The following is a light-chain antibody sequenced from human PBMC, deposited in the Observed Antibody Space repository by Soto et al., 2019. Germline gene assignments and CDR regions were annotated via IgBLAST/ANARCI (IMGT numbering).Light chain of an antibody. V-gene: IGLV2-14*01. CDR3: SSFTTTDTPMV. CDR2: DVS. CDR1: SSDVGGYNH. J-gene: IGLJ2*01. Sequence: QSVLTQPASVSGSPGQLITISCTGASSDVGGYNHVSWYQQHPGKAPKLMIYDVSSRPSGVSNRFSGSKAADTASLTISGLQAEDEAIYYCSSFTTTDTPMVFGGGTKVTVL.